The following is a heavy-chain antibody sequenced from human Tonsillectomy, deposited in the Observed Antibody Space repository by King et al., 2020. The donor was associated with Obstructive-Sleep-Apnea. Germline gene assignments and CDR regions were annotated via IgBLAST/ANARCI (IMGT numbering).Heavy chain of an antibody. CDR2: ISTSGGDT. CDR3: AKPTGGRGIGELSNLSDFDF. J-gene: IGHJ4*02. Sequence: EVQLVESGGGFLQPGGSLRLSCAASGFTFSRFAMSWVRQTPRKGLEWVSAISTSGGDTFYADSVKGRFTISRDNSKNTLYLQMNNLRREDTAVYYCAKPTGGRGIGELSNLSDFDFWGQGTLVTVPS. D-gene: IGHD3-10*01. CDR1: GFTFSRFA. V-gene: IGHV3-23*04.